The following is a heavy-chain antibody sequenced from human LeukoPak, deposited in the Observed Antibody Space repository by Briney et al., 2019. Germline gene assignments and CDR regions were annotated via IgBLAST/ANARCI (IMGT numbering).Heavy chain of an antibody. CDR2: ISDTGGGT. CDR1: GFTFNYYA. V-gene: IGHV3-23*01. D-gene: IGHD5-12*01. J-gene: IGHJ4*02. CDR3: AKARGNSGYDPSDY. Sequence: PGGSLRLSCAASGFTFNYYAMTWVRQAPGKGLEWVSVISDTGGGTYYADSVKGRFTISRDNSKNTLYLQMHSLRAEDTAVYYCAKARGNSGYDPSDYWGQGTLVTVPA.